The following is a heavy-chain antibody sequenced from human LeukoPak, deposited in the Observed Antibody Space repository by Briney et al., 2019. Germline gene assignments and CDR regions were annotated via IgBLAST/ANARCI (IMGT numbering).Heavy chain of an antibody. CDR1: GGTLSSCA. CDR3: ARDEGPMGMTTYFDP. V-gene: IGHV1-69*13. CDR2: IIPIFGTA. D-gene: IGHD4-17*01. J-gene: IGHJ5*02. Sequence: SVEVSCKASGGTLSSCAISWVRQAPGQGLEWMGGIIPIFGTANYAQKFQGRVTITADESTSTAYMELSSLRSEDTAVYYCARDEGPMGMTTYFDPWGQGTLVTVSS.